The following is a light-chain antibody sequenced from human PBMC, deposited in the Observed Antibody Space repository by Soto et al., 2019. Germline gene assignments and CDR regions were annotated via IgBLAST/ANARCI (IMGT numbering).Light chain of an antibody. CDR3: ETWDSTTPSVV. J-gene: IGLJ2*01. V-gene: IGLV4-60*03. Sequence: QLVLTQSSSASASPGSSVRLTCTLSSGHSNYIIAWHQQQPGKAPRYLMNLEGSGSSNRRSGVPDRFSGSSSGAARYLTISNLQSEDEADYYCETWDSTTPSVVFGGGTKLTVL. CDR1: SGHSNYI. CDR2: LEGSGSS.